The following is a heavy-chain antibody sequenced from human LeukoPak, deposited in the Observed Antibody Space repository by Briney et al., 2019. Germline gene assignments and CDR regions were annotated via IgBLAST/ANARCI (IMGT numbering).Heavy chain of an antibody. CDR3: ARVRRIYDYIWGSYRYIRKRIDY. CDR1: GFTVSSNY. D-gene: IGHD3-16*02. J-gene: IGHJ4*02. V-gene: IGHV3-53*01. Sequence: GSLRPSCAASGFTVSSNYMSWVRQAPGKGLEWVSVIYSGGSTYYADSVKGRFTISRDNSKNTLYLQMNSLRAEDTAVYYCARVRRIYDYIWGSYRYIRKRIDYWGQGTLVTVSS. CDR2: IYSGGST.